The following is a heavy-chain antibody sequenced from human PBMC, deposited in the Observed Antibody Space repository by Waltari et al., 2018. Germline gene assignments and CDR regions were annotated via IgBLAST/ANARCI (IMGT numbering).Heavy chain of an antibody. CDR1: GFTFSSYA. D-gene: IGHD3-3*01. CDR3: AKDGLLRSFYFDI. CDR2: ISGSGGST. V-gene: IGHV3-23*01. Sequence: EVQLLESGGGLVQPGGSLRLSCAASGFTFSSYAVSWVRQAPGKGLEWVSAISGSGGSTYYADSVKGRFTISRDNSKNTLYLQMNSLRAEDTAVYYCAKDGLLRSFYFDIWGQGTMVTVSS. J-gene: IGHJ3*02.